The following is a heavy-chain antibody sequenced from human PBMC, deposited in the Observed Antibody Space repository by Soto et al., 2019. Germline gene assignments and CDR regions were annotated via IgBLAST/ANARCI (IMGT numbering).Heavy chain of an antibody. CDR2: IITMFRTT. D-gene: IGHD1-26*01. CDR1: GVSFSDHV. V-gene: IGHV1-69*01. CDR3: GSRVRGSLGKVAPFDH. J-gene: IGHJ4*02. Sequence: VQLVQSGAEVKKPGSSVKVSCKASGVSFSDHVINWVRQAPGQGPEWMGGIITMFRTTNSTQKFQGRVTITADESTNTGDMELRSLTSEDTAVYYWGSRVRGSLGKVAPFDHWGPGTVVTVSS.